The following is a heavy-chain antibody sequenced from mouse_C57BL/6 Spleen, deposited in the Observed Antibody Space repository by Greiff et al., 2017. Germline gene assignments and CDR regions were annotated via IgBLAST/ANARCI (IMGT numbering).Heavy chain of an antibody. CDR3: AREEIRSNYEGFAY. V-gene: IGHV1-64*01. CDR2: IHPNSGST. D-gene: IGHD2-5*01. J-gene: IGHJ3*01. CDR1: GYTFTSYW. Sequence: QVQLQQPGAELVKPGASVKLSCKASGYTFTSYWMHWVKQRPGQGLEWIGMIHPNSGSTNYNEKFKSKATLTVDKSSSTAYMQLSSLTSEDSAVYYCAREEIRSNYEGFAYWGQGTLVTVSA.